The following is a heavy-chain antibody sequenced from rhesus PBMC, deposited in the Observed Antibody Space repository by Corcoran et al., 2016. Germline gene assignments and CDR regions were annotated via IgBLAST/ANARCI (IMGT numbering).Heavy chain of an antibody. CDR2: IYGSSTST. V-gene: IGHV4S10*01. CDR1: GGSISDSYR. J-gene: IGHJ4*01. D-gene: IGHD5-24*01. Sequence: QVQLQESGPGVVKPSETLSLTCAVSGGSISDSYRWSWIRQPPGKGLEWIGYIYGSSTSTNYQPSRKSRVTISKDTSKNQFSLKLSSVTAADTAVYYCARESSGYSLYYFDYWGQGVLVTVSS. CDR3: ARESSGYSLYYFDY.